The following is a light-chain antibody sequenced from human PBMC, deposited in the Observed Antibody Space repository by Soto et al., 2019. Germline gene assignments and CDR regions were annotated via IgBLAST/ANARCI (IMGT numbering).Light chain of an antibody. CDR2: GAS. V-gene: IGKV3-20*01. Sequence: ETVLTQSPGTLSLSPGETATLSCRASQTIRNNYLAWYRQTPGQAPRPLIYGASNRASGIADRFSGSGSGTDFTLIISGLEPEDFALYYCQQYAGSPWTFGQGTKVEIK. J-gene: IGKJ1*01. CDR3: QQYAGSPWT. CDR1: QTIRNNY.